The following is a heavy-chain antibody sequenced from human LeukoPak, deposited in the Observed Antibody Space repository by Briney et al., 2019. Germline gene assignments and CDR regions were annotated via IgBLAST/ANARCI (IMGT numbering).Heavy chain of an antibody. Sequence: GGSLSLSCEASGFTFSSYSMNWVRQAPGKGLEWISYISTSTTTIYYANSVKGRFTISRDNSKNTLYLQMNSLRAEDTAVYYCARGRNTMVRGAIGAETRYYYSYYMDVWGKGTTVTVSS. D-gene: IGHD3-10*01. CDR1: GFTFSSYS. CDR3: ARGRNTMVRGAIGAETRYYYSYYMDV. CDR2: ISTSTTTI. V-gene: IGHV3-48*01. J-gene: IGHJ6*03.